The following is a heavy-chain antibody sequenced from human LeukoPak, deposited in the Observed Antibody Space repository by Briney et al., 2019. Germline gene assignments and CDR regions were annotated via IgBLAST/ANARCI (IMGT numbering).Heavy chain of an antibody. V-gene: IGHV4-30-4*01. CDR2: IYYSGST. CDR1: GGSVSSGSYY. D-gene: IGHD1-14*01. CDR3: ARGRVPEHYYGMDV. J-gene: IGHJ6*02. Sequence: NPSETLSLTCTVSGGSVSSGSYYWSWIRQPPGKGLEWIGYIYYSGSTYYNPSLKSRVTISVDTSKNQFSLKLSSVTAADTAVYYCARGRVPEHYYGMDVWGQGTTVTVSS.